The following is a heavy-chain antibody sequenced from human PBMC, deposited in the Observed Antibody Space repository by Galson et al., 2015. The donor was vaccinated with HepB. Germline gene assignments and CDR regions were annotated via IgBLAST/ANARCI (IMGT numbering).Heavy chain of an antibody. D-gene: IGHD3-9*01. CDR3: VRGGRLVTDS. CDR1: GFTFSSYD. J-gene: IGHJ4*02. Sequence: SLRLSCAASGFTFSSYDMNWVRQAPGKGLGWVSHISSSGNIIYYADSVKGRFTLSRDNTKNSLFLQTNSLRPDDTAVYFCVRGGRLVTDSWGQGTLVTVPS. V-gene: IGHV3-48*03. CDR2: ISSSGNII.